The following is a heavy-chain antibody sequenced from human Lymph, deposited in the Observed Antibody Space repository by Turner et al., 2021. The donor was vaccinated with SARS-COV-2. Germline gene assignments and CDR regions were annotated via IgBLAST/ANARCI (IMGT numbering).Heavy chain of an antibody. V-gene: IGHV3-53*02. J-gene: IGHJ6*02. CDR1: GIIVSRNY. Sequence: EVQLVETGGGLIQPGGSLRLACAASGIIVSRNYMNWVRPAPGKGLEWVSVIYSGGTTYYADSVEGRFTISRDNSKNTLYLQMNSLRVEDTAVYYCARDLGTYGMDVWGQGTTVTVSS. D-gene: IGHD6-13*01. CDR3: ARDLGTYGMDV. CDR2: IYSGGTT.